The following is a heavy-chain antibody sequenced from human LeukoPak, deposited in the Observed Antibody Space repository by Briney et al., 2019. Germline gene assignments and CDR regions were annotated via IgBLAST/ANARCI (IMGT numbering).Heavy chain of an antibody. CDR2: ISSSGSTM. V-gene: IGHV3-11*01. CDR3: ARDPGSGYEEHFDY. CDR1: GFIFSDYY. J-gene: IGHJ4*02. D-gene: IGHD5-12*01. Sequence: GGSLRLSCAASGFIFSDYYMSWIRQAPGKGLEWVSYISSSGSTMYYTDSVKGRFTISRDNAKDSLYLQMNSLRAEDTAVYYCARDPGSGYEEHFDYWGQGTLVTVSS.